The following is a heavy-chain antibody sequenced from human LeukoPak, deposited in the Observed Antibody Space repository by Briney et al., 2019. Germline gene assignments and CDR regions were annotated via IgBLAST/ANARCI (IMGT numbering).Heavy chain of an antibody. J-gene: IGHJ6*03. D-gene: IGHD6-19*01. CDR1: GGTFSSYA. CDR3: ARESSVAGNYYYYMDV. CDR2: IIPIFGTA. V-gene: IGHV1-69*05. Sequence: SVKVSCKASGGTFSSYAISWVRQAPGQGLEWMGRIIPIFGTANYAQKFQGRVTITTDESTSTAYMELSSLRSEDTAVYYCARESSVAGNYYYYMDVWGKGTTVTVSS.